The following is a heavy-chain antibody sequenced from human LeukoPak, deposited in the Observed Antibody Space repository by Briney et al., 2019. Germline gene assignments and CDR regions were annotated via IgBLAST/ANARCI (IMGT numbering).Heavy chain of an antibody. CDR1: GGSFSGYY. Sequence: SETLSLTCAVYGGSFSGYYWSWIRQPPGKGLEWIGEINHSGSTNYNPSLKSRVTISVDTSKNQFSLKLSSVTAADTAVYYCARAPRGHNPFDSWGQGTLVTVSS. CDR3: ARAPRGHNPFDS. CDR2: INHSGST. J-gene: IGHJ5*01. V-gene: IGHV4-34*01. D-gene: IGHD3-10*01.